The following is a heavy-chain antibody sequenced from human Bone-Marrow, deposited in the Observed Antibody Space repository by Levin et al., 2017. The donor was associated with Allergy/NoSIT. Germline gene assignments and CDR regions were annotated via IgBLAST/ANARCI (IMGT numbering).Heavy chain of an antibody. CDR3: ARDSMQINTMIVVGPNGMDV. J-gene: IGHJ6*02. Sequence: GGSLRLSCAASGFTFSSYGMHWVRQAPGKGLEWVAVIWYDGSNKYYADSVKGRFTISRDNSKNTLYLQMNSLRAEDTAVYYCARDSMQINTMIVVGPNGMDVWGQGTTVTVSS. D-gene: IGHD3-22*01. V-gene: IGHV3-33*01. CDR1: GFTFSSYG. CDR2: IWYDGSNK.